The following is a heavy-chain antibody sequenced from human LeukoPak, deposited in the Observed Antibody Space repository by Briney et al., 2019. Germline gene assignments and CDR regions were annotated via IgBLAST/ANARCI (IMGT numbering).Heavy chain of an antibody. D-gene: IGHD3-3*02. V-gene: IGHV3-7*01. CDR3: ARDPGFSSFDY. Sequence: PGGSLRLSCAASTFPSSTYWMTWVRQAPGKGPEFVANINQDGSVKNYVDSVKGRFTISRDNAKNSLYLQMNSLRADDTAVYYRARDPGFSSFDYWGQGTLVTVSS. J-gene: IGHJ4*02. CDR1: TFPSSTYW. CDR2: INQDGSVK.